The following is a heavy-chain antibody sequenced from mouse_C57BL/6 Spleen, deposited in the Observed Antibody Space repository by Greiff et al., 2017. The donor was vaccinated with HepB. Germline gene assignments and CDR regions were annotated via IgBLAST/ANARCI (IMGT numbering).Heavy chain of an antibody. CDR3: VREGIFYGDDRYFDV. CDR2: INPSNGGT. D-gene: IGHD2-2*01. J-gene: IGHJ1*03. V-gene: IGHV1-53*01. CDR1: GYTFTSYW. Sequence: QVQLQQPGTELVKPGASVKLSCKASGYTFTSYWMHWVKQRPGQGLEWIGNINPSNGGTNYNEKFKSKATLTVDKSSSTAYMQLSSLTSGDSAVYYCVREGIFYGDDRYFDVWGTGTTVTVSS.